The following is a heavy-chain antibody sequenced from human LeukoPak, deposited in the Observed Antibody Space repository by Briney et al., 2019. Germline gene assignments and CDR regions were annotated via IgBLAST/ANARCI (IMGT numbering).Heavy chain of an antibody. Sequence: GGSLRLSCAASGFTFSSYAMSWVRQAPGKGLEWVSAISGSGGSTYYADSVKGRFTISRDNSKNTLYLQMNSLRAEDTAVYYCAKDHGVAAAGIPKWFDYWGQGTLVTVPS. D-gene: IGHD6-13*01. CDR2: ISGSGGST. J-gene: IGHJ4*02. V-gene: IGHV3-23*01. CDR3: AKDHGVAAAGIPKWFDY. CDR1: GFTFSSYA.